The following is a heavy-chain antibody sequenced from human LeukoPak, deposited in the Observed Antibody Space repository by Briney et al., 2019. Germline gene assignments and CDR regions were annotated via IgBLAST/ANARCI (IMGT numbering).Heavy chain of an antibody. D-gene: IGHD5-18*01. Sequence: PGGSLRLSCAASGFTFSSYWMSWVRQAPGKGLEWVANIKQDGSEKYYVDSVKGRFTISRDNAKNSLYLQMNSLRAEDTAVYYCARSPRGYSYGSVLYRGSIYQYYFDYWGQGTLVTVSS. CDR3: ARSPRGYSYGSVLYRGSIYQYYFDY. CDR1: GFTFSSYW. J-gene: IGHJ4*02. CDR2: IKQDGSEK. V-gene: IGHV3-7*01.